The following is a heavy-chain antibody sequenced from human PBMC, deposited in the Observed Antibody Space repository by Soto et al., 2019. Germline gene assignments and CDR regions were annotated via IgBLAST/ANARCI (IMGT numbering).Heavy chain of an antibody. Sequence: SETLSLTCAVYGGSFSGYYWSWSRQPPGKGLEWIGEINHSGSTNYNPSLKSRVTISVDTSKNQFSLKLSSVTAADTAVYYCARAKAGVADTFFTYFDYWGQGTLVTVSS. V-gene: IGHV4-34*01. CDR2: INHSGST. J-gene: IGHJ4*02. D-gene: IGHD2-15*01. CDR3: ARAKAGVADTFFTYFDY. CDR1: GGSFSGYY.